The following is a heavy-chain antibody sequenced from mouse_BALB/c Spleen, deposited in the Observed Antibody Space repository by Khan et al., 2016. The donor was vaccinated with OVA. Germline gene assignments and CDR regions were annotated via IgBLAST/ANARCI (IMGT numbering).Heavy chain of an antibody. CDR3: TRPSYYGNPWFTY. J-gene: IGHJ3*01. V-gene: IGHV5-9*02. D-gene: IGHD2-10*01. Sequence: LVESGGGLVKPGGSLKLSCEVSGFAFNSYDMSWVRQTPEKRLEWVATISSTGSYTYYPDSVKGRFTISRDTARNTLYLQMSSLRSEDTALYYRTRPSYYGNPWFTYWGQGTLVTVSA. CDR2: ISSTGSYT. CDR1: GFAFNSYD.